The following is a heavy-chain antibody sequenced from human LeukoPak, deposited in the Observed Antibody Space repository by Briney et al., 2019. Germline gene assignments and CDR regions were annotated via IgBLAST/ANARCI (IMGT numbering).Heavy chain of an antibody. J-gene: IGHJ5*02. Sequence: SVKVSRKASGFTFTSRSAVQWVRQARGQRLEWIGWIVVDSDNTNYAENFQERVTITRDMSASTSYMELSSLRSEDTAVYFCAAPYTSSWFDLWGQGTLVTVSS. D-gene: IGHD6-13*01. CDR1: GFTFTSRSA. CDR2: IVVDSDNT. V-gene: IGHV1-58*01. CDR3: AAPYTSSWFDL.